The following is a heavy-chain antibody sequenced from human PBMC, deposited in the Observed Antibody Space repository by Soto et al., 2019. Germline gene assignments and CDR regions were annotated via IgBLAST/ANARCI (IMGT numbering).Heavy chain of an antibody. V-gene: IGHV1-46*03. CDR2: INPSGGST. CDR1: GYTFISYY. D-gene: IGHD3-10*01. CDR3: ARDVVGELLSPHMDV. J-gene: IGHJ6*02. Sequence: ASVKVSCKASGYTFISYYMHWVRQAPGQGLEWMGIINPSGGSTSYAQKFQGRVTMTRDTSTSTVYMELSSLKSEDTAVYYCARDVVGELLSPHMDVWGQGTTVTVSS.